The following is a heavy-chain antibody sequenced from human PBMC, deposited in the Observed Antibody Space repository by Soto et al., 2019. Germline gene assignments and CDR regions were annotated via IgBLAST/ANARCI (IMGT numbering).Heavy chain of an antibody. CDR2: IYPGDSDT. J-gene: IGHJ6*03. Sequence: GESLKLSCKGSGYSFTSYWIGWVRQMPGKGLEWMGIIYPGDSDTRYSPSFQGQVTISADKSISTAYLQWSSLKASDTAMYYCASNAPDGYYYMDVWGKGTTVTVSS. CDR1: GYSFTSYW. CDR3: ASNAPDGYYYMDV. V-gene: IGHV5-51*01.